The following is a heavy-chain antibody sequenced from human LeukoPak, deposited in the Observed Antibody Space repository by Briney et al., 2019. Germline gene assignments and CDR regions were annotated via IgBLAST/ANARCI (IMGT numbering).Heavy chain of an antibody. CDR3: ATQVTATNPNDY. Sequence: GGSLRLSCAASGFTVSSNYMSWVRQAPGKGLEWVSVICSGGSTYYADSVKGRFTISRDNSKNTLYLQMNSLRAEDTAVYYCATQVTATNPNDYWGQGTLVTVSS. CDR1: GFTVSSNY. D-gene: IGHD1-7*01. V-gene: IGHV3-66*02. J-gene: IGHJ4*02. CDR2: ICSGGST.